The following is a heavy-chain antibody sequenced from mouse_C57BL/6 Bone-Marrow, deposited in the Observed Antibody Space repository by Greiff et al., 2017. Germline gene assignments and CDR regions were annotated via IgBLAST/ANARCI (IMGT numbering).Heavy chain of an antibody. D-gene: IGHD1-1*01. Sequence: EVKLMESGPELVKPGASVKISCKASGYTFTDYYMNWVKQSHGKSLEWIGDINPNNGGTSYNQKFKGKATLTVDKSSSTAYMELRSLTSEDSAVYYCARDGSSSYWYFDVWGTGTTVTVSS. J-gene: IGHJ1*03. CDR2: INPNNGGT. CDR1: GYTFTDYY. V-gene: IGHV1-26*01. CDR3: ARDGSSSYWYFDV.